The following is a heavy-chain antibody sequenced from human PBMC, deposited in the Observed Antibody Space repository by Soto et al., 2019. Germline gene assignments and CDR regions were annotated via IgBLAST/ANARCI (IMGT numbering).Heavy chain of an antibody. D-gene: IGHD7-27*01. CDR2: LYYSGTT. CDR1: GGSMSTYY. CDR3: ARHARPWGAFDI. J-gene: IGHJ3*02. Sequence: QVQLQESGPGLVRPSETLSLTCAVSGGSMSTYYWSWIQQPPGKGLEWIGYLYYSGTTNYNPSLKSRVTISVDTSKNQFSLKLTSVTAADTALYYWARHARPWGAFDIWGQGTMVTVSS. V-gene: IGHV4-59*08.